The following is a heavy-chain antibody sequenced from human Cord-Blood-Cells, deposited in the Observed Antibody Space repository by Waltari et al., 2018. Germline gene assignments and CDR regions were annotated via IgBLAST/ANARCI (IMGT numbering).Heavy chain of an antibody. V-gene: IGHV4-34*01. Sequence: QVQLQQWGAGLLKPSETLSLTCAVYGGSFSGYYWSWIRQPPGKGLEWIGEINHSGSTNYNPSLKSRVTISVDTSKNQFSLKLSSVTAADTAVYYCARVEYSSSSDAFDIWGQGTMVTVSS. J-gene: IGHJ3*02. CDR3: ARVEYSSSSDAFDI. D-gene: IGHD6-6*01. CDR1: GGSFSGYY. CDR2: INHSGST.